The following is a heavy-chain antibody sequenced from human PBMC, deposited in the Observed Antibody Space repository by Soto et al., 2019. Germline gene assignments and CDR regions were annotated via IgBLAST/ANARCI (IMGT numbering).Heavy chain of an antibody. Sequence: GASVKVSCKASGGTFSSYTISWVRQAPGQGLEWMGRIIPILGIANYAQKFQGRVTITADKSTSTAYMELSSLRSEDTAVYYCARVELGYCSSTSCKNPYYYYYMDVWGKGTTVTVSS. CDR1: GGTFSSYT. CDR3: ARVELGYCSSTSCKNPYYYYYMDV. J-gene: IGHJ6*03. CDR2: IIPILGIA. V-gene: IGHV1-69*02. D-gene: IGHD2-2*01.